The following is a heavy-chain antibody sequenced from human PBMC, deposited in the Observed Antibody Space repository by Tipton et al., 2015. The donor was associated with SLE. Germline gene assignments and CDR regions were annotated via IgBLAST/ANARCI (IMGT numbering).Heavy chain of an antibody. CDR1: GFTFSSYG. Sequence: SLRLSCAASGFTFSSYGMHWVRQAPGKGLEWVAVIWYDGSNKYYADSVKGRFTISRDNSKNTLYLQMNSLRAEDTAVYYCAKVPGGYYYYMDVWGKGTTVTVSS. CDR3: AKVPGGYYYYMDV. J-gene: IGHJ6*03. V-gene: IGHV3-33*06. D-gene: IGHD3-10*01. CDR2: IWYDGSNK.